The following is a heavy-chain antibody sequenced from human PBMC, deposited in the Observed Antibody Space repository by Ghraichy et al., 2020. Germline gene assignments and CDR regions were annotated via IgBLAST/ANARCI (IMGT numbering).Heavy chain of an antibody. CDR2: IYTSGST. CDR3: ARYNAVWGIASLHPLAI. CDR1: GASISSGNYF. J-gene: IGHJ1*01. V-gene: IGHV4-61*02. Sequence: SQTLSLTCTVSGASISSGNYFYNWIRQPAGKGLEWIGRIYTSGSTDYNPSLKRRLTISLDLSNSHFSLRLNSLTAADTAVYYCARYNAVWGIASLHPLAIWGQGTLVTVSS. D-gene: IGHD3-16*01.